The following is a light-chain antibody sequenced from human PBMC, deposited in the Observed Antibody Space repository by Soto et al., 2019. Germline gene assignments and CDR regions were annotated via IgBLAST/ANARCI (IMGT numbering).Light chain of an antibody. CDR3: SSYTTSSTPRVV. J-gene: IGLJ2*01. Sequence: QAVVTQPASVSGSPGQSITISCTGTSSDVGTYNYVSWYQQHPGKAPRLIIYAVSNRPSGVSNRFSGSKSGNTASLTISGLQAEDEADYYCSSYTTSSTPRVVFGGGTQLTVL. V-gene: IGLV2-14*01. CDR1: SSDVGTYNY. CDR2: AVS.